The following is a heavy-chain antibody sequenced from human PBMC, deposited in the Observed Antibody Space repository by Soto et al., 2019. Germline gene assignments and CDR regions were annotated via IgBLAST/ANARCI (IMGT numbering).Heavy chain of an antibody. J-gene: IGHJ4*02. CDR2: ITGSGSTT. CDR3: AKEVGATRGDS. V-gene: IGHV3-23*01. D-gene: IGHD1-26*01. CDR1: GFTFSTYP. Sequence: EVQLLESGGGLEQPGGSLRLSCAASGFTFSTYPMSWVRQAPGKGLEWVSAITGSGSTTYYADSVQGRFTISRDNSKNTLYLQMNRLRAEDTAVYYCAKEVGATRGDSWGQGTLVTVS.